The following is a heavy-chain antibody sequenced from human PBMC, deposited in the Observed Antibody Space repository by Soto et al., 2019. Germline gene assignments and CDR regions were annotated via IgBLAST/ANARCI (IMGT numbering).Heavy chain of an antibody. CDR3: AKGEAVAGNFDY. CDR2: ISGSGGST. J-gene: IGHJ4*02. Sequence: EVQLLESGGGLVQPGGSLRLSCAASGFTFSSYAMSWVRQAPGKGLEWVSAISGSGGSTYYADSVKGRFTISRDNSKNPLYLQMNSLRAEDTAVYYCAKGEAVAGNFDYWGQGTLVTVSS. CDR1: GFTFSSYA. D-gene: IGHD6-19*01. V-gene: IGHV3-23*01.